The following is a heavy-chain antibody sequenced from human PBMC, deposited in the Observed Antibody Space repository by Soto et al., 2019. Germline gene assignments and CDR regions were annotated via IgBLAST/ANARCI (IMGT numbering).Heavy chain of an antibody. D-gene: IGHD2-2*01. Sequence: EVQLVESGGGLVQPGGSLRLSCAASGLTFSTHSMNWVRQAPGKGLEWISYITSSGVTMYADSVKGRFTISRDNAKNSLYLQMNSLRAEDTAVYFCVGEVGFQLIYWGQGTLVTVSS. CDR1: GLTFSTHS. J-gene: IGHJ4*02. CDR3: VGEVGFQLIY. V-gene: IGHV3-48*01. CDR2: ITSSGVTM.